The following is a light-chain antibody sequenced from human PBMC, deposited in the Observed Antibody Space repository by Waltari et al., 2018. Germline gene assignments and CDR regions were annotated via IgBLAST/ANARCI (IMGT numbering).Light chain of an antibody. V-gene: IGKV4-1*01. CDR3: QQYYSLPLA. Sequence: DIVMTQSPESLAVSLGERATINCKSSQSLLYRSHKRNNLAWYQQKPGQPPKVIISWASTRESGVPDRFSGSGYGTDFTIPIRDLQAEDVADYYCQQYYSLPLAFGQGTKVEIK. J-gene: IGKJ1*01. CDR1: QSLLYRSHKRNN. CDR2: WAS.